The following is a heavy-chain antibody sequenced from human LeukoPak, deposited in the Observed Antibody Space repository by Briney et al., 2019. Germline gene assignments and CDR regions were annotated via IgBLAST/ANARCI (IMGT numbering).Heavy chain of an antibody. Sequence: PSETLSPTCAVYGGSFSGYYWSWIRQPPGKGLEWIGEINHSGSTNYNPSLKSRVTISVDTSKNQFSLKLSSVTAADTAVYYCARNKPRTYCSSTSCLYYFDYWGQGTLVTVSS. V-gene: IGHV4-34*01. CDR1: GGSFSGYY. CDR3: ARNKPRTYCSSTSCLYYFDY. J-gene: IGHJ4*02. CDR2: INHSGST. D-gene: IGHD2-2*01.